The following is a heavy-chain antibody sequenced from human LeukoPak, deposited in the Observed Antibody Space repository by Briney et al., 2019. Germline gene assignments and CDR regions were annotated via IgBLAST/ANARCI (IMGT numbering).Heavy chain of an antibody. V-gene: IGHV3-23*01. CDR1: GFTFSNYA. Sequence: GGSLRLSCVASGFTFSNYAISWVRQAPGKGLEWVSAISGSATSTCDADSVKGRFTISRDNSKNTVYLQMTSLRAEDTAIYYCAKEKSGYYGSGSYWFDSWGQGTRVTVSS. J-gene: IGHJ5*01. CDR2: ISGSATST. D-gene: IGHD3-10*01. CDR3: AKEKSGYYGSGSYWFDS.